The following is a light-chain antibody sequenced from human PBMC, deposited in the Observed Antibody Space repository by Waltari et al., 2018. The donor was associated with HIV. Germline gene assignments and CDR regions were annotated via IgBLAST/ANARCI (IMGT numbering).Light chain of an antibody. V-gene: IGLV2-23*02. Sequence: QYALSQPASVSGTPGQSVTITCTGTKLYVVNYNLVSWYQQHPGRAPKLIIYDVSKRPSGVSSRFSGSKSGYWASLTISGLLTEDESHYYCLTYVSDSKTWHFGGGTYLTV. CDR3: LTYVSDSKTWH. CDR1: KLYVVNYNL. CDR2: DVS. J-gene: IGLJ2*01.